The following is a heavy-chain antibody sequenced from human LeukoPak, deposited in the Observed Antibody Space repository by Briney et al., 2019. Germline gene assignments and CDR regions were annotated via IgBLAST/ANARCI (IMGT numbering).Heavy chain of an antibody. D-gene: IGHD2-15*01. J-gene: IGHJ6*04. CDR2: TWFDGSNK. CDR3: GRYCSGGSRSPYYYGIDL. V-gene: IGHV3-33*01. Sequence: GGSLRLSCAASGFTVNSYGMHWVRQAPGKGPEWVAVTWFDGSNKYYADSVKGRVTISKDNSKNTLYLQMNSLRAEDTAVYYCGRYCSGGSRSPYYYGIDLWGKGTTVTVSS. CDR1: GFTVNSYG.